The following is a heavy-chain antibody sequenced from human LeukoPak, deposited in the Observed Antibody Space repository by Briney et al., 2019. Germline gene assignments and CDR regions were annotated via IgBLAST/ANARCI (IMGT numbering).Heavy chain of an antibody. CDR2: MNPNSGNT. J-gene: IGHJ5*02. CDR1: GYTFTSYD. D-gene: IGHD5-12*01. Sequence: ASVKVSCKASGYTFTSYDINWVRQATGQGLEWMGWMNPNSGNTGYAQKFQGRVTMTRNTSISTAYMELSSLRSEDTAVYYCARGGISGCDYVSWFDPWGQGTLVTVSS. CDR3: ARGGISGCDYVSWFDP. V-gene: IGHV1-8*01.